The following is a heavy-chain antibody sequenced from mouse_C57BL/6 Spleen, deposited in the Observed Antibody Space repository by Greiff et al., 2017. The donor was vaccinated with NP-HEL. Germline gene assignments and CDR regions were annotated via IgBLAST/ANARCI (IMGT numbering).Heavy chain of an antibody. V-gene: IGHV5-12*01. D-gene: IGHD1-1*01. CDR3: ARRYYYGSKLYFDV. Sequence: EVQGVESGGGLVQPGGSLKLSCAASGFTFSDYYMYWVRQTPEKRLEWVAYISNGGGNTYYPDTVKGRFTISRDNAKNTLYLQMSRLKSEDTAMYYCARRYYYGSKLYFDVWGTGTTVTVSS. CDR1: GFTFSDYY. CDR2: ISNGGGNT. J-gene: IGHJ1*03.